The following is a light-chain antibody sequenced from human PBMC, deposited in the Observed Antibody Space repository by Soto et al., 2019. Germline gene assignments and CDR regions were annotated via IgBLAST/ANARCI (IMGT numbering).Light chain of an antibody. CDR2: GAS. J-gene: IGKJ5*01. V-gene: IGKV3-15*01. CDR3: QQYNTWSLIT. Sequence: EIGMTQSRATLSVSPGDTATHTCRASQSIGSNLGWYQQKPGQDHRLLIYGASTRATGISARFSGSGSGTEFSLTISSLQSEDLAVYYCQQYNTWSLITFGQGTRLEIK. CDR1: QSIGSN.